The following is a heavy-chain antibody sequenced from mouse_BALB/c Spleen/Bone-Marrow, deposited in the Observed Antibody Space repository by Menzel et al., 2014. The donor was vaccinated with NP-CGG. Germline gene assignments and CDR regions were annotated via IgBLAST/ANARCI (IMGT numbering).Heavy chain of an antibody. CDR2: VYPGNNDT. D-gene: IGHD1-1*01. J-gene: IGHJ1*01. CDR1: GHTFTSFW. CDR3: TRYYYGGRDWYFDV. V-gene: IGHV1-5*01. Sequence: VQLQQSGAVLARPGASVRMSCKASGHTFTSFWMHWVKQRPGQGLEWIGAVYPGNNDTNYDQNFKGKAKLTAVTSTSTAYMEFSSLTNEDSAVYYCTRYYYGGRDWYFDVWGAGTTVTVSS.